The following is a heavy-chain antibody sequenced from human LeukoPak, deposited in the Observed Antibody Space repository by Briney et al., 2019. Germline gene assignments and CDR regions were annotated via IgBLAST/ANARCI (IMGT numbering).Heavy chain of an antibody. CDR3: ARGEDSSGSIFDY. CDR2: ISSSSSTI. V-gene: IGHV3-48*01. CDR1: GFTFSSYS. Sequence: GGSLRLSCAASGFTFSSYSMNWVRQAPGKGLEWASYISSSSSTIYYADSVKGRFTISRDNAKNSLYLQMNSLRAEDTAVYYCARGEDSSGSIFDYWGQGTLVTVSS. D-gene: IGHD3-22*01. J-gene: IGHJ4*02.